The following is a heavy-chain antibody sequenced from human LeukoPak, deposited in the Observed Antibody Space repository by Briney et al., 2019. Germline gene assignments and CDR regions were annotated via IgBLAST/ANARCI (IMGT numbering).Heavy chain of an antibody. Sequence: PETLSLTCTVSGGSITSRYDYWGWIRQPPGTGLEWIGSMYYSGSTYYNPSLESRVTISVDTSKNQFSLRLSSVTAADTAVYYCARHPNYYGSGSRNWFDPWGQGTLVAVSS. D-gene: IGHD3-10*01. CDR3: ARHPNYYGSGSRNWFDP. J-gene: IGHJ5*02. V-gene: IGHV4-39*01. CDR2: MYYSGST. CDR1: GGSITSRYDY.